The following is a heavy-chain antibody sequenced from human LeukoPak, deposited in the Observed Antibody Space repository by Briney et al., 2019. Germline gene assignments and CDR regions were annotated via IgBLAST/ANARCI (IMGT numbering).Heavy chain of an antibody. V-gene: IGHV3-13*01. CDR2: IGTAGDT. Sequence: GGSLRLSCAASGFTFSSYDMHWVRQATGKGLEWVSAIGTAGDTYYPGSVKGRFTISRENAKNSLYLQMNSLKTEDTAVYYCAHFGSAEYFQHWGQGTLVIVSS. CDR3: AHFGSAEYFQH. CDR1: GFTFSSYD. J-gene: IGHJ1*01. D-gene: IGHD3-10*01.